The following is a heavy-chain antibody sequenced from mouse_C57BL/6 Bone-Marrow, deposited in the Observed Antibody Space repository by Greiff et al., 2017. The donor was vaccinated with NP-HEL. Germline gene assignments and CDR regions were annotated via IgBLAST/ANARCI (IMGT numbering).Heavy chain of an antibody. CDR2: IYPRSGNT. V-gene: IGHV1-81*01. D-gene: IGHD1-1*01. CDR1: GYTFTSYG. J-gene: IGHJ2*01. CDR3: ARFYYYGSSSYYFDY. Sequence: VQLQQSGAELARPGASVKLSCKASGYTFTSYGISWVKQRTGQGLEWIGEIYPRSGNTYYIEKFKGKATLTADKSSSTAYMELRSLTSEDSAVYFCARFYYYGSSSYYFDYWGQGTTLTVSS.